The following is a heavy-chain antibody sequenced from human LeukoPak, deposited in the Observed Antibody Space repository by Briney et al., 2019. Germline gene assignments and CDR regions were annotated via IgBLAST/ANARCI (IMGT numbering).Heavy chain of an antibody. CDR2: ISSSSSYI. V-gene: IGHV3-21*01. Sequence: GGSLRLSCAASGFTFSSYSMNWVRQAPGKGLEWVSSISSSSSYIYYADSVKGRFTISRDNAKNSLYLQVNSLRAEDTAVYYCAAPRIAAAGRDAFDIWGQGTMVTVSS. CDR1: GFTFSSYS. CDR3: AAPRIAAAGRDAFDI. J-gene: IGHJ3*02. D-gene: IGHD6-13*01.